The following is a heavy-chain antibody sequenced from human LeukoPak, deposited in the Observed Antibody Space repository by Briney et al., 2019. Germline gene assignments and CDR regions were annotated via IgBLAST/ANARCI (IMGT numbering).Heavy chain of an antibody. J-gene: IGHJ5*02. V-gene: IGHV4-39*01. CDR3: ARLLKRNENTA. Sequence: SETLSLTCTVSGGSIISSNYFWAWIRQPPGKGLEWIGSIFYSGSTYYTPSLQSRVTMSVDTSKNQFSLKLTSVSAADTAVYYCARLLKRNENTAWGQGILVTVAS. D-gene: IGHD2/OR15-2a*01. CDR2: IFYSGST. CDR1: GGSIISSNYF.